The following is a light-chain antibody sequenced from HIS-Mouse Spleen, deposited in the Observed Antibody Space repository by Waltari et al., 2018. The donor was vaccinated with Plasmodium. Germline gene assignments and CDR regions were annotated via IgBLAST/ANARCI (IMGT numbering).Light chain of an antibody. V-gene: IGKV3-20*01. Sequence: EIVLTQSPGNLSLSPGARATLSCRASQSVSSSYLAWYQQKPGQAPRLLIYGASSRATGIPDRFSGSGSGTDFTLTISRLEPEDFAVYYCQQYGSSPYTFGQGTKLEIK. CDR1: QSVSSSY. J-gene: IGKJ2*01. CDR2: GAS. CDR3: QQYGSSPYT.